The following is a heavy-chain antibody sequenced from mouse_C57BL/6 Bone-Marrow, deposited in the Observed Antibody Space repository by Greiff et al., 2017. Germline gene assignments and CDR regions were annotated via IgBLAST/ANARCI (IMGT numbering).Heavy chain of an antibody. J-gene: IGHJ1*03. V-gene: IGHV1-63*01. CDR3: ARSLYGNYWYFDV. CDR2: IYPGGGYT. Sequence: QVQLQQSGAELVRPGTSVKMSCKASGYTFTNYWIGWAKQRPGHGLEWIGDIYPGGGYTNYNEKFKGKATLTADKSYSTAYMQFSSLTSEDSAIYYCARSLYGNYWYFDVWGTGTTVTVSS. CDR1: GYTFTNYW. D-gene: IGHD2-1*01.